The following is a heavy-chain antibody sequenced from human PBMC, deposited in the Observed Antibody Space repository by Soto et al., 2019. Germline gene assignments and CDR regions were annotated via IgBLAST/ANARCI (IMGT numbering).Heavy chain of an antibody. V-gene: IGHV3-48*01. Sequence: GGSLRLSCAASGFTFSSYSMNWVRQAPGKGLEWVSYISSSSSTIYYADSVKGRFTISRDNAKNSLYLQMNSLRAEDTAVYYCARGPIAAAGTGYNWFDPWGQGTLVTVSS. CDR3: ARGPIAAAGTGYNWFDP. CDR2: ISSSSSTI. CDR1: GFTFSSYS. J-gene: IGHJ5*02. D-gene: IGHD6-13*01.